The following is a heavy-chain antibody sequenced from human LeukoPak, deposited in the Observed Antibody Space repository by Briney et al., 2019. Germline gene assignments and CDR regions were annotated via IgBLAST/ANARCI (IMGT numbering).Heavy chain of an antibody. J-gene: IGHJ4*02. CDR3: ARQRFSFRSGYGYFDY. CDR2: INHSGST. D-gene: IGHD3-3*01. CDR1: GGSFSGYY. Sequence: PSETLSLTCAVYGGSFSGYYWSWIRQPPGKGLEWIGEINHSGSTNYNPSLKSRVTISVDTSKNQFSLKLSSVTAADTAVYYCARQRFSFRSGYGYFDYWGQGTLVTVSS. V-gene: IGHV4-34*01.